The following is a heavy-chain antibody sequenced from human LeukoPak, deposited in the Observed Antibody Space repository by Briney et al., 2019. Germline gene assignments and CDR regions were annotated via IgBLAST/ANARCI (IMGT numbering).Heavy chain of an antibody. CDR1: GFTFSSYA. CDR3: AKGGRWDYYDSSH. Sequence: GRSLRLSCAASGFTFSSYAMHWVRQAPGKGLEWVSGISGRGGDTYYADSVKGRFTISRDNSKNTLYLQLNSLRADDTAVYYCAKGGRWDYYDSSHWGQGTVVTVSS. D-gene: IGHD3-22*01. J-gene: IGHJ3*01. V-gene: IGHV3-23*01. CDR2: ISGRGGDT.